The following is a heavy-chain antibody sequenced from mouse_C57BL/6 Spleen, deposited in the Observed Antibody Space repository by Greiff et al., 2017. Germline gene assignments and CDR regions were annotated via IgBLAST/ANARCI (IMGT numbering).Heavy chain of an antibody. CDR3: ARYYGFAY. CDR2: ISYDGSH. D-gene: IGHD1-1*01. CDR1: GFSITSGSY. V-gene: IGHV3-6*01. Sequence: EVQLQESGPGFVKPSQSLSLTCSVTGFSITSGSYWNCLRPLPGNQLEWTGYISYDGSHYYTPSLNNRISITRDPSKNQLFLELNAVTTEDTAKYCSARYYGFAYGGKGPLVTVSA. J-gene: IGHJ3*01.